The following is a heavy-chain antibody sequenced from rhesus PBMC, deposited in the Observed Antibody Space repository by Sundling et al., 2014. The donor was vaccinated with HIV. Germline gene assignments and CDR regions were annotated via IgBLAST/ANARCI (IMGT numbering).Heavy chain of an antibody. D-gene: IGHD6-31*01. CDR2: ISGGGGGT. J-gene: IGHJ4*01. Sequence: QVQLQESGPGLVKPSETLSLTCAVSGGSISSNYWSWIRQSPGKGLEWIGFISGGGGGTDYKPSLKRRVTLSVDTSKNQVSLKLSSVTAADTAVYYCARYGSGWSPYFDYWGQGVLVTVSS. CDR1: GGSISSNY. CDR3: ARYGSGWSPYFDY. V-gene: IGHV4-173*01.